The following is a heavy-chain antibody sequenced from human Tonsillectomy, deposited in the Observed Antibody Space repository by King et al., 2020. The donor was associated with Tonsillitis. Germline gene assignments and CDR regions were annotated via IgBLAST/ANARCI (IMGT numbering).Heavy chain of an antibody. V-gene: IGHV3-74*01. CDR3: VRNEVGATTSLFDY. CDR1: GFTFSSYW. D-gene: IGHD1-26*01. Sequence: VQLVESRGGLVQPGGSLRLSCAASGFTFSSYWMHWVRQAPGKGLVWVSRIKSDGSSTNYADSVKGRFTISRDNAKNTLYLQMNSLRAEDTAVYYCVRNEVGATTSLFDYWGQGPLVTVSS. CDR2: IKSDGSST. J-gene: IGHJ4*02.